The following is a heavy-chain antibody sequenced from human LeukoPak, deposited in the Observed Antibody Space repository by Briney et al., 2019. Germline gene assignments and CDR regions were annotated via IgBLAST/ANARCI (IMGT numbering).Heavy chain of an antibody. CDR3: ARGAYYDFWSGYINWFDP. J-gene: IGHJ5*02. CDR2: INHSGST. D-gene: IGHD3-3*01. Sequence: SETLCLTCAVYGGSFSGYYWSWIRQPPGEGLEWIGEINHSGSTNYNPSLKSRVTISVDTSKNQFSLKLSSVTAADTAVYYCARGAYYDFWSGYINWFDPWGQGTLVTVSS. CDR1: GGSFSGYY. V-gene: IGHV4-34*01.